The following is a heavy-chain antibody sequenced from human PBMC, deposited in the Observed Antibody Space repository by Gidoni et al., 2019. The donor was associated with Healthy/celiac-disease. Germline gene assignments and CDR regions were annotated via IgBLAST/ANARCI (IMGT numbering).Heavy chain of an antibody. D-gene: IGHD1-26*01. CDR3: AKGGVGATPFDY. V-gene: IGHV3-23*01. J-gene: IGHJ4*02. Sequence: EVQLLESGGGLVQPGGSLRLSCAASGFTFSSYAMSWVRQAPGKGLEWVAAISGSGGTTYYADSVKGRFTISRDNSKNTLYLQMNSLRAEDTAVYYCAKGGVGATPFDYWGQGTLVTVSS. CDR1: GFTFSSYA. CDR2: ISGSGGTT.